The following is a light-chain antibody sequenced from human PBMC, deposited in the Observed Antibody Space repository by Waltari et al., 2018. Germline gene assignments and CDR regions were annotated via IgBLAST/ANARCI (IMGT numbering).Light chain of an antibody. Sequence: QSVLTQLPSASGTSGQGVTISCSGSSSNIGDTYVNWYQQFPGTSPRLLIHRHNQRPSGVPDRFSGSKSGTSAFLVISGLRSEDEADYHCAAWDDSLSGWVFGGGTKVTVL. CDR3: AAWDDSLSGWV. CDR1: SSNIGDTY. V-gene: IGLV1-47*01. J-gene: IGLJ3*02. CDR2: RHN.